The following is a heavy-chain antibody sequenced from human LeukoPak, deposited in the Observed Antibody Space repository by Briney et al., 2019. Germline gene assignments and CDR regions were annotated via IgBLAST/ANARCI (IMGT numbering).Heavy chain of an antibody. CDR1: GFTFSSYA. V-gene: IGHV3-30*04. CDR2: ISYDGSNK. CDR3: ARTGLTYLTTVTTWFDY. D-gene: IGHD4-17*01. J-gene: IGHJ4*02. Sequence: GGSLRLSCAASGFTFSSYAMHWVRQAPGKGLEWVAVISYDGSNKYDADSVKGRLTISRDNAKNTLYLQMNSLRAEDTAVYYCARTGLTYLTTVTTWFDYWGQGTLVTVSS.